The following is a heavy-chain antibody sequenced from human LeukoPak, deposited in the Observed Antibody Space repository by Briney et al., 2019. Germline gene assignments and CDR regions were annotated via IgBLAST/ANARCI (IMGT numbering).Heavy chain of an antibody. J-gene: IGHJ4*02. D-gene: IGHD5-12*01. CDR1: GYTFTGYY. V-gene: IGHV1-2*02. Sequence: ASVKVSCKASGYTFTGYYMHWVRHAPGQGLEWMGWINPNSGGTNYAQKFQGRVTMTRDTFISTAYMELSRLRSDDTAVYYCARRSSGYASDYWGEGTLVTVSS. CDR3: ARRSSGYASDY. CDR2: INPNSGGT.